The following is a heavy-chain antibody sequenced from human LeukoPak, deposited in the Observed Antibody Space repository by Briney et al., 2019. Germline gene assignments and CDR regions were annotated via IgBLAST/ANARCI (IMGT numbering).Heavy chain of an antibody. D-gene: IGHD6-13*01. V-gene: IGHV4-34*01. CDR2: INHSGST. J-gene: IGHJ4*02. CDR3: ARCRGYSSSWYLDYFDY. Sequence: SETLSLTCAVYGGSFSGYYWSWIRQPPGKGLEWIGEINHSGSTNYNPSLRSRVTISVDTSKNQFSLKLSSATATDTSAYYCARCRGYSSSWYLDYFDYWGQGTLVTVSS. CDR1: GGSFSGYY.